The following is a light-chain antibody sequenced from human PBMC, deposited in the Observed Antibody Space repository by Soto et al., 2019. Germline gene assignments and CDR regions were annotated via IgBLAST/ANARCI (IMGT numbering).Light chain of an antibody. V-gene: IGKV3-11*01. Sequence: EIVLTQSPATLSLSPGERVTLSCRASQSVSSYLAWYQQKPGRAPRLLIYDASNRATGIPARFSGSGSGTDFTLTISRPEPEDFVVFYCQQRSNWPITFGQGTRLEIK. CDR2: DAS. CDR3: QQRSNWPIT. CDR1: QSVSSY. J-gene: IGKJ5*01.